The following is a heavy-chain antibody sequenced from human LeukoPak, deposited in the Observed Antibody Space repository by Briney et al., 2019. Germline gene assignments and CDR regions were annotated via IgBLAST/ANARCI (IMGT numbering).Heavy chain of an antibody. Sequence: PGGSLRLSCAASGFTFSSYAMHWVRQAPGKGLEWVAVISYDGSNKYYADSVKGRFTISRDNSKNTLYLQMNSLRAEDTAVYYCARDRGGTTGTTGWFVPWGQGTLVTVSS. CDR3: ARDRGGTTGTTGWFVP. CDR1: GFTFSSYA. CDR2: ISYDGSNK. V-gene: IGHV3-30-3*01. D-gene: IGHD1-1*01. J-gene: IGHJ5*02.